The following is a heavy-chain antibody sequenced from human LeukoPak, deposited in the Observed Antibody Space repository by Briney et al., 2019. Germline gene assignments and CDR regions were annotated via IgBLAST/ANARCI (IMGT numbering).Heavy chain of an antibody. CDR2: IIPIFGIA. Sequence: AASVTVSFKASGGTFIIYAISWVRQAPGQGLEWMGGIIPIFGIANYARKFQGRVTITADESTNTAYMELSSLRSEDTAVYYCARDSEQWLSRSNYYYYGMDVWGQGTTVTVSS. V-gene: IGHV1-69*13. D-gene: IGHD6-19*01. CDR3: ARDSEQWLSRSNYYYYGMDV. CDR1: GGTFIIYA. J-gene: IGHJ6*02.